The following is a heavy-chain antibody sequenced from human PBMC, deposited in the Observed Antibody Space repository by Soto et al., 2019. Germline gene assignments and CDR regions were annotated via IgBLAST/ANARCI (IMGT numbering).Heavy chain of an antibody. CDR2: IYNSGST. CDR3: AREVKWSGYFDY. J-gene: IGHJ4*02. Sequence: PSETLSLTCTVSGGSLSNYYWSWIRQSPGKGLEWIGYIYNSGSTNYNPPLESRVTISVDTSKNQFSLKLNSVTAADTAVYFCAREVKWSGYFDYWGQGILVTVSS. D-gene: IGHD2-15*01. V-gene: IGHV4-59*01. CDR1: GGSLSNYY.